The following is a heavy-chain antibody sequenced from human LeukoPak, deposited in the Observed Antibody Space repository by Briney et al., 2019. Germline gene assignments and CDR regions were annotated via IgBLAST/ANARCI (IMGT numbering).Heavy chain of an antibody. CDR3: ARVDTIFGVVSDDAFDI. J-gene: IGHJ3*02. CDR1: GFTFDDYG. CDR2: ISSSGSTI. V-gene: IGHV3-11*04. Sequence: GGSLRLSCAASGFTFDDYGMSWIRQAPGNGLEWVSYISSSGSTIYYADSVKGRFIISRDNAKNSLYLQMNSLRAEDTAVYYCARVDTIFGVVSDDAFDIWGQGTMVTVPS. D-gene: IGHD3-3*01.